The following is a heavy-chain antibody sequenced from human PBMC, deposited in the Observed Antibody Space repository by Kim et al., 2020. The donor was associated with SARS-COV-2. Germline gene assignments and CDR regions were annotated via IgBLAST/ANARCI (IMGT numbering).Heavy chain of an antibody. CDR3: ARLPIEAAGNWFDP. J-gene: IGHJ5*02. D-gene: IGHD6-13*01. CDR2: IYYSGGST. V-gene: IGHV4-59*01. CDR1: GGSMSGYY. Sequence: SETLSLTCTVSGGSMSGYYWSWIRQPPGKGLEFIGYIYYSGGSTNYNPSLKSRVTISVETSKNQFSLKLSSVTAADTAIYYCARLPIEAAGNWFDPWGRGTLVTVSS.